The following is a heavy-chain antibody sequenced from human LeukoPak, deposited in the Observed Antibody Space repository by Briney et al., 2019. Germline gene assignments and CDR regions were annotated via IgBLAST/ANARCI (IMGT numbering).Heavy chain of an antibody. CDR3: ARGHYYDSSGYWGLRYYYYYYMDV. CDR1: GGSITSNSYY. V-gene: IGHV4-39*07. CDR2: IYHSGST. D-gene: IGHD3-22*01. Sequence: PSETLSLTCTVSGGSITSNSYYWGWIRQPPGKGLEWIGSIYHSGSTYYNPSLKSRVTISVDTSKNQFSLKLSSVTAADTAVYYCARGHYYDSSGYWGLRYYYYYYMDVWGKGTTVTISS. J-gene: IGHJ6*03.